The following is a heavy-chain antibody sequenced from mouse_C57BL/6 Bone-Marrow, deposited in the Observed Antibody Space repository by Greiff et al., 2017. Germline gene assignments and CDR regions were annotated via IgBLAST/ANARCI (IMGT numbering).Heavy chain of an antibody. Sequence: QVQLQQSGAELVKPGASVKLSCKASGYTFTNYWMHWVKQRPGQGLEWIGMMHPNGGSPDYNEKFKGEATLSVDKSSRTAYMELSSLTSEDSAVYYCARAYDYGDYTMDYWGQGTTVTVSS. J-gene: IGHJ4*01. CDR1: GYTFTNYW. CDR2: MHPNGGSP. CDR3: ARAYDYGDYTMDY. V-gene: IGHV1-64*01. D-gene: IGHD2-4*01.